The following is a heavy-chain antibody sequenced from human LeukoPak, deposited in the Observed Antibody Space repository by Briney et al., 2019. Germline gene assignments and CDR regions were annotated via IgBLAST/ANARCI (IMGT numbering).Heavy chain of an antibody. D-gene: IGHD3-22*01. CDR3: ARYYDSRGYYPGTAYFQH. V-gene: IGHV4-34*01. CDR2: INHSGST. Sequence: SETLSLTCAVCGGSFSDYYWTWIRQPPGKGLEWLGEINHSGSTNYNPSLKSRVTISLDTSKNQFSLKLSSVTAADTAVYYCARYYDSRGYYPGTAYFQHWGQGTLVTVSS. J-gene: IGHJ1*01. CDR1: GGSFSDYY.